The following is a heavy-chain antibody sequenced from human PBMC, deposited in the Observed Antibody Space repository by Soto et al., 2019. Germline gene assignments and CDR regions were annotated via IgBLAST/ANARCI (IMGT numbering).Heavy chain of an antibody. J-gene: IGHJ4*02. CDR2: IYYNGNT. Sequence: QVQLQESGPGLVKPSQTLSLTCTVSGGSISIDGYHWNWIRQHPGKGLEWIAYIYYNGNTYFNPSLKSRIXXSXDXXKNQFSLKLTSVTAADTAVYYCARGYSYGGGYVDYWGQGTLVTVSS. D-gene: IGHD5-18*01. CDR1: GGSISIDGYH. CDR3: ARGYSYGGGYVDY. V-gene: IGHV4-31*03.